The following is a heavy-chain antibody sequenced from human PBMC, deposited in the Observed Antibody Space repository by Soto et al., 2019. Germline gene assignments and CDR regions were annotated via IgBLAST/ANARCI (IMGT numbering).Heavy chain of an antibody. CDR1: GFTFSGYN. Sequence: EVQLVESGGGLVQPGGSLRLSCAASGFTFSGYNMNWVRHAPGKGLEWVSYISSSSGTIYYADSVKGRFTISRDNAKNSLYLQMNSLRAEDTAVYYCAKPRGYYDSSGYPTPDYWGQGTLGTVSS. CDR2: ISSSSGTI. V-gene: IGHV3-48*01. J-gene: IGHJ4*02. D-gene: IGHD3-22*01. CDR3: AKPRGYYDSSGYPTPDY.